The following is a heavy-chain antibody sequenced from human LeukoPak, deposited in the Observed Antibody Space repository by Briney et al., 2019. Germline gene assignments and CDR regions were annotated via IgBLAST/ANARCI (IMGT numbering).Heavy chain of an antibody. D-gene: IGHD3-10*01. CDR1: GFTSSDYW. CDR2: INTDGSIT. CDR3: ARDRGPRTGFMVREAYDY. V-gene: IGHV3-74*01. Sequence: PGGSLRLSCAASGFTSSDYWIHWVRQAPGKGLVWVSRINTDGSITNYADSVKGRSTISRDNAKNTLYLQMSSLRAEDTAVYYCARDRGPRTGFMVREAYDYWGQGTLVTVSS. J-gene: IGHJ4*02.